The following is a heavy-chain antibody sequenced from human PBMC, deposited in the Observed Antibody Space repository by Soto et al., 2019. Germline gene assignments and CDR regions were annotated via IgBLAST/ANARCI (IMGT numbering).Heavy chain of an antibody. CDR1: GYTFTIYG. J-gene: IGHJ4*02. V-gene: IGHV1-18*01. CDR2: ISAYNANT. D-gene: IGHD2-2*02. CDR3: ARGGQYRYFDY. Sequence: ASVKVSCKASGYTFTIYGISWVRQAPGQGLEWMGWISAYNANTNYAQKLQGRVTMTTDTSTNTAYMELRNLRSDDTAVYYCARGGQYRYFDYWGQGTLVTVSS.